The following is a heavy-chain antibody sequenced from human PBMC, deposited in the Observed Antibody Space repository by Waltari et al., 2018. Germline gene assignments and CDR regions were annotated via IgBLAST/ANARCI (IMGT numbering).Heavy chain of an antibody. J-gene: IGHJ4*02. V-gene: IGHV1-18*01. CDR2: ISPYSGNT. CDR3: ARGGGYSGYDEFDY. Sequence: QVQLVQSGGEVQKPGAAVKVSCKASGYTFNISVISWVRQAPGQGLEWMGWISPYSGNTNYAQNLQGRVTMTTDTSTSTAYMELRSLRSDDTAVYYCARGGGYSGYDEFDYWGQGTLVTVSS. D-gene: IGHD5-12*01. CDR1: GYTFNISV.